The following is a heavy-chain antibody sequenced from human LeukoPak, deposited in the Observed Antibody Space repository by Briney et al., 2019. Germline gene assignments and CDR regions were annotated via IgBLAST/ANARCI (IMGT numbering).Heavy chain of an antibody. CDR1: GYTFTSYD. CDR3: ARAAHYWFDP. CDR2: MNPNSGNT. D-gene: IGHD3-3*02. J-gene: IGHJ5*02. Sequence: ATVKVSCKASGYTFTSYDINWVRQATGQGLEWMGWMNPNSGNTGYAQKFQGRVTMTRDTSTSTVYMELSSLRSEDTAVYYCARAAHYWFDPWGQGTLVTVSS. V-gene: IGHV1-8*01.